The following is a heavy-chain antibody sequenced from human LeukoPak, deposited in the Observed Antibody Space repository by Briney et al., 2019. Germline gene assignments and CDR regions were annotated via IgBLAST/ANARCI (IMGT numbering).Heavy chain of an antibody. CDR2: IYYSGST. J-gene: IGHJ4*02. CDR3: ARKGPPGGYFDY. Sequence: SETLSLTCTVSGGSISSYYWSWIRQPPGKGLEWIGYIYYSGSTNYNPSLKSRVTISVDTSKNQFSLKLSSVTAADTAVYYCARKGPPGGYFDYWGQGTLVTVSS. V-gene: IGHV4-59*01. D-gene: IGHD2-15*01. CDR1: GGSISSYY.